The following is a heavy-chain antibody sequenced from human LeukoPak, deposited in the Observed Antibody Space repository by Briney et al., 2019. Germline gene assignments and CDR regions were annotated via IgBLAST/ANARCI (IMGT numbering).Heavy chain of an antibody. D-gene: IGHD2-8*02. J-gene: IGHJ4*02. Sequence: GGSLRLSCAASGFTFSRNAIHWVHQGPGKGLEWVSYIAHHGSNKYYADSVKGRFTISRDNSKRTLYLQMNSLRADDTAVYYCAKDGSWSCTDWGQGTLVTVSS. V-gene: IGHV3-30*02. CDR1: GFTFSRNA. CDR2: IAHHGSNK. CDR3: AKDGSWSCTD.